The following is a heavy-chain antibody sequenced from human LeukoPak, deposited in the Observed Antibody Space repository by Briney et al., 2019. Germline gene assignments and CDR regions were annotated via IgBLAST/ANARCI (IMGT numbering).Heavy chain of an antibody. J-gene: IGHJ4*02. CDR1: GGSIFSSNSY. CDR2: IYYSGNT. V-gene: IGHV4-39*01. Sequence: SETLSLTCTVSGGSIFSSNSYWGWIRQPPGKGLEWIGSIYYSGNTYYNASLKSRVTISVDTSKNQFSLKLSSVTAADTAVYYCARGSRMITFGGARRSIGIGDYWGQGTLVTVSS. D-gene: IGHD3-16*01. CDR3: ARGSRMITFGGARRSIGIGDY.